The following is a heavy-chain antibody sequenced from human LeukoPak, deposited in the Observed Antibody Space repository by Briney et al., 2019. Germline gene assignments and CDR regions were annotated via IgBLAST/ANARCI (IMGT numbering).Heavy chain of an antibody. CDR2: IFPILGIA. V-gene: IGHV1-69*04. CDR3: ARDRSFSCSSTSCSLPKKYYYYYYGMDV. Sequence: SVKVSCKASGYTFTSYDISWVRQAPGQGLEWMGRIFPILGIANYAQKFQGRVTITADKSTSTAYMELSSLRSEDTAVYYCARDRSFSCSSTSCSLPKKYYYYYYGMDVWGQGTTVTVSS. CDR1: GYTFTSYD. J-gene: IGHJ6*02. D-gene: IGHD2-2*01.